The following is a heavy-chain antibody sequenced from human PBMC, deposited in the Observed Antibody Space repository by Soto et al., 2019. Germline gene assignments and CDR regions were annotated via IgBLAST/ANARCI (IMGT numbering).Heavy chain of an antibody. D-gene: IGHD2-2*01. V-gene: IGHV3-9*01. CDR2: ISWNSGSI. CDR3: ANQVVPAAMAEDAFDI. J-gene: IGHJ3*02. Sequence: EVQLVESGGGLVQPGRSLRLSCAASGFTFDDYAMHWVRQAPGKGLEWVSGISWNSGSIGSADSVKGRFTISRDNAKNSLYLQMNSLRAEDTALYYCANQVVPAAMAEDAFDIWGQGTMVTVSS. CDR1: GFTFDDYA.